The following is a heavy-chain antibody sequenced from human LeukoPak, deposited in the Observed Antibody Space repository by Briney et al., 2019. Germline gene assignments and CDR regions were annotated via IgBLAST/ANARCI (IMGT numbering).Heavy chain of an antibody. V-gene: IGHV4-4*09. D-gene: IGHD6-6*01. CDR1: GGSISSYY. Sequence: SETLSLTCTVSGGSISSYYWSWIRQPLGKGLEWIGYIYTSGSTNYNPSLKSRVTISVDTSKNQFSLKLSSVTAADTAVYYCARLRRLSIAARGYFDYWGQGTLVTVSS. CDR3: ARLRRLSIAARGYFDY. CDR2: IYTSGST. J-gene: IGHJ4*02.